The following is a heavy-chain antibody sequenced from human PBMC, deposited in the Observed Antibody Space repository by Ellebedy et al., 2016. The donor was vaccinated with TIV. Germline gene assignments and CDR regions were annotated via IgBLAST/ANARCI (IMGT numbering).Heavy chain of an antibody. CDR3: AKEFILPPASRGLDD. V-gene: IGHV3-23*01. J-gene: IGHJ4*02. CDR1: GFTFSSYA. Sequence: GESLKISCAASGFTFSSYAMSWVRQPPGKELEWVSAISGTGSSTYYAESVKGRFTISRDNSKNSLYLQMNSLRAEDAALYYCAKEFILPPASRGLDDWGQGTLVTVSS. D-gene: IGHD2-2*01. CDR2: ISGTGSST.